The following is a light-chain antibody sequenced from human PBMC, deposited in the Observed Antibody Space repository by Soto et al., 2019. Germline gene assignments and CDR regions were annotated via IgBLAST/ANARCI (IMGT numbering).Light chain of an antibody. Sequence: EIVLTQSPGTLSLSPGERATLSCRASQSVSSNYLAWYQLKPGQAPRLLIDGASTRAAGISDRFRGSGSGTEFTLTISSLRSEDSAIYYCQQYFEWPPMTFGQGTKVDIK. J-gene: IGKJ1*01. CDR3: QQYFEWPPMT. CDR1: QSVSSNY. V-gene: IGKV3-20*01. CDR2: GAS.